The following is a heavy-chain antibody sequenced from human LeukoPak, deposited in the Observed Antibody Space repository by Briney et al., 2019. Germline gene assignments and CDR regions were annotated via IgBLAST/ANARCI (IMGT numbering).Heavy chain of an antibody. V-gene: IGHV1-46*01. CDR1: GYTFTNYY. J-gene: IGHJ6*04. D-gene: IGHD3-22*01. CDR3: ARAHYASSNIKVPFDV. Sequence: ASVKVACKASGYTFTNYYMHWVRQAPGQGLEWMGVIDPSAGSTTYAQKFQGRVTMTRDTATSTVYMEVSSLRSEDTAVYYCARAHYASSNIKVPFDVWGKGTTVTVSS. CDR2: IDPSAGST.